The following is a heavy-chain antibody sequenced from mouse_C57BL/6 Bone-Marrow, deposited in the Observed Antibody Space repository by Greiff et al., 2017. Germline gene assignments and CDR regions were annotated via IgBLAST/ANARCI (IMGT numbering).Heavy chain of an antibody. Sequence: VQLQESGAELARPGASVKLSCKASGYTFTSYGISWVKQRTGQGLEWIGEIYPRSGNTYYNEKFKGKATLTADKSSSTAYMELRSLTSEDSAVYFCARSHYYGSRYFDYWGQGTTLTVSS. CDR3: ARSHYYGSRYFDY. D-gene: IGHD1-1*01. CDR1: GYTFTSYG. J-gene: IGHJ2*01. V-gene: IGHV1-81*01. CDR2: IYPRSGNT.